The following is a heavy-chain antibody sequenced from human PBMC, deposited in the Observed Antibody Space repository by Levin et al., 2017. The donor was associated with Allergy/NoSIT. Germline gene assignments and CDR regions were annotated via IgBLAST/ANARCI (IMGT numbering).Heavy chain of an antibody. CDR3: ARVRELSGYSSGWSRSGGNYFDY. D-gene: IGHD6-19*01. CDR2: INPNSGGT. V-gene: IGHV1-2*02. Sequence: GGSLRLSCKASGSTFTGYYMHWVRQAPGQGLEWMGWINPNSGGTNYAQKFQGRVTMTRDTSISTAYMELSRLRSDDTAVYYCARVRELSGYSSGWSRSGGNYFDYWGQGTLVTVSS. J-gene: IGHJ4*02. CDR1: GSTFTGYY.